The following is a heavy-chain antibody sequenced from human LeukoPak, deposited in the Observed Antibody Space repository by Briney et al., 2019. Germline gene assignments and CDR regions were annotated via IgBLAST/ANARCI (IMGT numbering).Heavy chain of an antibody. CDR3: ARDRSIVVAGHFDY. J-gene: IGHJ4*02. CDR1: GYTFTSNG. D-gene: IGHD6-19*01. Sequence: ASVKVSCKVSGYTFTSNGISWVRQAPGQGLEWMGWISAYNGNTNYAHRFQGRVTMTTDTSTGTAYIELRSLRSDDTAVYYCARDRSIVVAGHFDYWGQGTLVTVSS. V-gene: IGHV1-18*01. CDR2: ISAYNGNT.